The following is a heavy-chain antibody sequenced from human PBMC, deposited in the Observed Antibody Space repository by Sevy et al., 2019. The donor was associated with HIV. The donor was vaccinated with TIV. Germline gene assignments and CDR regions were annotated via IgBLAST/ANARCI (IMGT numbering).Heavy chain of an antibody. CDR2: ISGLNNYI. V-gene: IGHV3-21*01. Sequence: GGSPRLSCAASGFTFSSYSMNWVRQAPGKGLEWVSSISGLNNYIYYADSVKGRFTIYRDNAKNSLYLQMNSLRAEDTAVYYYAREGDSWLPFDYWGQGTLVTVSS. J-gene: IGHJ4*02. CDR3: AREGDSWLPFDY. D-gene: IGHD6-13*01. CDR1: GFTFSSYS.